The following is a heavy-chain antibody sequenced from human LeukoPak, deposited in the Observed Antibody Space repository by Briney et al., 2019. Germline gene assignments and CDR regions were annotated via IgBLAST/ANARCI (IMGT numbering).Heavy chain of an antibody. CDR3: ARSDFWSGFDY. Sequence: SETLSLTCTVSGGSINGRYWSWIRQPPGKELEWIGYIFYSGTTYYNPSLKSRVTISVDVSRNQFSLRVTSVTPADTAVYYCARSDFWSGFDYWGQGTPVTVSS. D-gene: IGHD3-3*01. V-gene: IGHV4-59*11. CDR2: IFYSGTT. J-gene: IGHJ4*02. CDR1: GGSINGRY.